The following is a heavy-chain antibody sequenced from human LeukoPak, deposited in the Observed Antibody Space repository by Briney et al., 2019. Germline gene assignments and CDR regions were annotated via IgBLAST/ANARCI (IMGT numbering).Heavy chain of an antibody. CDR1: GLTVSSYY. V-gene: IGHV3-66*01. CDR3: ARNVVVGDTDYFDY. J-gene: IGHJ4*02. CDR2: IYSGGST. D-gene: IGHD2-2*01. Sequence: GGSLRLSCAASGLTVSSYYMSWVRQASGKGLEWVSVIYSGGSTYYADSVKGRFTMSRDNSKNTLSLQMDSLRGEDTAVYYCARNVVVGDTDYFDYWGQGTLVTVSS.